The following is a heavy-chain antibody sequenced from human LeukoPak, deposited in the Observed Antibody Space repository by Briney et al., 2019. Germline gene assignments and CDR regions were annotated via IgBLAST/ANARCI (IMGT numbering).Heavy chain of an antibody. V-gene: IGHV4-4*07. CDR3: ARETLDIVVVPAAHPAARYYYYYGMDV. CDR1: GGSISSYY. J-gene: IGHJ6*02. Sequence: PSETLSLSCTVSGGSISSYYWSWIRQPAGKGLEWIGRIYTSRSTNYNPSLKSRVTMSVDTSKNQFSLKLSSVTAADTAVYYCARETLDIVVVPAAHPAARYYYYYGMDVWGQGTTVTVSS. D-gene: IGHD2-2*01. CDR2: IYTSRST.